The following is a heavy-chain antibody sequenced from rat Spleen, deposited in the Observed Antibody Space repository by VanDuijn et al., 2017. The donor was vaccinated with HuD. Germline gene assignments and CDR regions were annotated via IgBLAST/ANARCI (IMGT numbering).Heavy chain of an antibody. CDR1: GFTFSNYG. CDR3: ATDRRPYYYVMDA. Sequence: EVQLVESGGGLVQPGSPLKLSCAASGFTFSNYGMHWIRQAPTKGLEWVASISPSGGSTYYRDSVKGRFTISRDNAKSTLYLQMDSLRSEDTATYYCATDRRPYYYVMDAWGQGASVTVSS. CDR2: ISPSGGST. V-gene: IGHV5-19*01. J-gene: IGHJ4*01.